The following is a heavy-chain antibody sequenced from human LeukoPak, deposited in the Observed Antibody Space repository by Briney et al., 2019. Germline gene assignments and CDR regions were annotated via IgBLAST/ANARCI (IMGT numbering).Heavy chain of an antibody. CDR2: ISYDGSNK. D-gene: IGHD5/OR15-5a*01. Sequence: GGSLRLSCAASGFTFSSYGMHWVRPAPGKGLEWVAVISYDGSNKYYADSVKGRFTISRDNSKNTLYLQMNSLRAEDTAVYYCAKRGSTYDYWGQGTLVTVSS. CDR3: AKRGSTYDY. CDR1: GFTFSSYG. J-gene: IGHJ4*02. V-gene: IGHV3-30*18.